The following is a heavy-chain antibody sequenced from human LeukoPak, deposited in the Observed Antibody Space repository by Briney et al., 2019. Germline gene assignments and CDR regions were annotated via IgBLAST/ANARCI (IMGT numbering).Heavy chain of an antibody. CDR3: AKGTTYYYDSGGFAFDY. J-gene: IGHJ4*02. CDR2: IYHSGST. V-gene: IGHV4-30-2*01. CDR1: GGSISSGGYS. D-gene: IGHD3-22*01. Sequence: PSQTLSLTCAVSGGSISSGGYSWSWIRQPPGKGLEWIGYIYHSGSTYYNPSLKSRVTISVDRSKNQFSLKLSSVTAADTAVYYCAKGTTYYYDSGGFAFDYWGQGTLVTVSS.